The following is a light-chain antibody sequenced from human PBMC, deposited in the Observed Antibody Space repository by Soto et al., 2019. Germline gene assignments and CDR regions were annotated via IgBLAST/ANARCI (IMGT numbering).Light chain of an antibody. CDR2: SNN. V-gene: IGLV1-44*01. CDR3: AAWDDSLNEV. CDR1: SSNIGTNT. J-gene: IGLJ1*01. Sequence: QSVLSQAPSASGTPRQRGPISCSGSSSNIGTNTVNWYQQLPGTAPKLLIYSNNQRPSGVPDRFSGSKSGTSASLAISGLQSEDEADYYCAAWDDSLNEVFGTGTKVTVL.